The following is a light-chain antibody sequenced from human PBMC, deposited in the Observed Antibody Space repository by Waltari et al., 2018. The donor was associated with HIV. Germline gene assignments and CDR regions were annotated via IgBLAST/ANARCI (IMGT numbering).Light chain of an antibody. CDR1: SSDVGGYNY. V-gene: IGLV2-14*03. CDR3: SSYTSSSPYA. CDR2: DVS. J-gene: IGLJ1*01. Sequence: SCTGTSSDVGGYNYVSWYQQHPGKAPKLMIYDVSNRPSGVSNRFSGSKSGNTASLTISGLQAEDEADYYCSSYTSSSPYAFGTGTKVTVL.